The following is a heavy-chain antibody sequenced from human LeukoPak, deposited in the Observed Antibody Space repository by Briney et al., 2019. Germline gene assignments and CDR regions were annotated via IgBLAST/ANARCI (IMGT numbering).Heavy chain of an antibody. CDR3: AKDGSYDSSGPSYFDY. CDR1: GFTFSSYA. Sequence: GASLRLSCAASGFTFSSYAMSWVRQAPGKGLDWVSAISGSGGSTYYADSVKGRFTISRDNSKNTLYLQMNSLRAEDTAVYYCAKDGSYDSSGPSYFDYWGQGTLVTVSS. J-gene: IGHJ4*02. D-gene: IGHD3-22*01. CDR2: ISGSGGST. V-gene: IGHV3-23*01.